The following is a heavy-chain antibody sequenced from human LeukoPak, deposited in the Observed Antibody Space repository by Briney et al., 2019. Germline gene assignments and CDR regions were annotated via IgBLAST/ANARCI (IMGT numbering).Heavy chain of an antibody. CDR1: GYTFTSYA. J-gene: IGHJ6*02. V-gene: IGHV1-3*01. Sequence: GASVKVSCKASGYTFTSYAMHWVRQAPGQRLEWMGWINAGNGNTKYSQKFQGRVTITRDTSASTAYMELSSLRSEDTAVYYCARGEGAAGTPAHFNYGMDVWGQGTTVTVSS. CDR2: INAGNGNT. CDR3: ARGEGAAGTPAHFNYGMDV. D-gene: IGHD6-13*01.